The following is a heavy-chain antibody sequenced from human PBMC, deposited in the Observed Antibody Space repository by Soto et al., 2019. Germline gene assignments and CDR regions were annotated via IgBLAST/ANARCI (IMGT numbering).Heavy chain of an antibody. Sequence: PGGSLRLSCEASGFTFSSYAINWVRQAPGKGLEWVSSTSGGGGSTNYADSVEGRFTISRDNSKNTLYLQMNNLRPDDTAIFYCARSIPYWYFDLWGRGTLDTVSS. CDR1: GFTFSSYA. CDR3: ARSIPYWYFDL. V-gene: IGHV3-23*01. J-gene: IGHJ2*01. CDR2: TSGGGGST.